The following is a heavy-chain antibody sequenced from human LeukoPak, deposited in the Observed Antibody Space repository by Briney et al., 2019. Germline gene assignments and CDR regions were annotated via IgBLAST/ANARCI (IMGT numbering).Heavy chain of an antibody. CDR1: GFTFSSYA. J-gene: IGHJ4*02. V-gene: IGHV3-23*01. Sequence: GGSLRLSCAASGFTFSSYAMSWVRQAPGKGLEWVSAISGSGGSTYYADSVKGRFTISRDNSKNTLYLQMNSLRAEDTAVYYCARGRYCNGGSCYFDSWGQGTLVTVSS. CDR2: ISGSGGST. CDR3: ARGRYCNGGSCYFDS. D-gene: IGHD2-15*01.